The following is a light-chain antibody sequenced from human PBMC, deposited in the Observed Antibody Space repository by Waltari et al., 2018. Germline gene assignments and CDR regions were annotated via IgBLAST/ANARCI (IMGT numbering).Light chain of an antibody. Sequence: CRASLSICRSLFWYQPKPCQAPRLLIYDVSRRATGIPDRFSGSGYGTDFSLTISRLEPEDFAVYYCQKYERLPATFGQGTTVEIK. J-gene: IGKJ1*01. CDR1: LSICRS. V-gene: IGKV3-20*01. CDR3: QKYERLPAT. CDR2: DVS.